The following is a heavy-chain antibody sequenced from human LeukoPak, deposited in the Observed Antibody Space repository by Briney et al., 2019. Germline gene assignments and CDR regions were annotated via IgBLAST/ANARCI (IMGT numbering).Heavy chain of an antibody. CDR1: GFTFSSYS. Sequence: GRSLRLSCAASGFTFSSYSMNWVRQAPGKGLEWVSSISSSSSYIYYADSVMGRFTISRDNAKNSLYLQMNSLRAEDTAVYYCARTPTADWLPPGWGQGTLVTVSS. J-gene: IGHJ4*02. CDR3: ARTPTADWLPPG. D-gene: IGHD3-9*01. CDR2: ISSSSSYI. V-gene: IGHV3-21*01.